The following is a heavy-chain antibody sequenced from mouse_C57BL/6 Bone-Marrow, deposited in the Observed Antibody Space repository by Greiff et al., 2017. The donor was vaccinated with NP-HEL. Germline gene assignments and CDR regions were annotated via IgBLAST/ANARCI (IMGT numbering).Heavy chain of an antibody. D-gene: IGHD2-5*01. CDR2: INPYNGGT. J-gene: IGHJ2*01. CDR1: GYTFTDYY. CDR3: AVSNYYFDY. Sequence: EVQLQQSGPVLVKPGASVKMSCKASGYTFTDYYMNWVKQSHGKSLEWIGVINPYNGGTSYNQKFKGKATLTVDKSSSTAYMELNSLTSEDSAVYYCAVSNYYFDYWGQGTTLTVSS. V-gene: IGHV1-19*01.